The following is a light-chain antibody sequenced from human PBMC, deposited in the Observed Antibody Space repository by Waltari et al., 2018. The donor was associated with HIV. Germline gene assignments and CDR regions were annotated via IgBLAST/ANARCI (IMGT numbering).Light chain of an antibody. CDR1: QSVTRY. Sequence: DIQMTQSPSSLSASVGDRVTITCRASQSVTRYLSWYQQKPGKAPKLLIFAASNLQPGVPSRFSGTGSGTDFTLTISSRQPDDFATYYCQQGYRTPRTFGPGTRVDIK. V-gene: IGKV1-39*01. J-gene: IGKJ3*01. CDR3: QQGYRTPRT. CDR2: AAS.